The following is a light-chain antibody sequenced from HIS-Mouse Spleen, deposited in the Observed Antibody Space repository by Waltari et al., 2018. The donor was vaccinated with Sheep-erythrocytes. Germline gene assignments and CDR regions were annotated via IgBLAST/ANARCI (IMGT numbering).Light chain of an antibody. Sequence: AIRMTQSPSSFSASTGDSVTITCRASQGISSYLAWYQQTPGKAPKLLIYAASTLQSGVPSRFSGSGSGTDFTLTISCLQSEDFATYYCQQYYTYLTFGPGTKVDIK. J-gene: IGKJ3*01. CDR1: QGISSY. V-gene: IGKV1-8*01. CDR3: QQYYTYLT. CDR2: AAS.